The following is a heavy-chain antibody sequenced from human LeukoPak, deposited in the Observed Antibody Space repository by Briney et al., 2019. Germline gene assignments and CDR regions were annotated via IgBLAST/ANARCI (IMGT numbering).Heavy chain of an antibody. Sequence: PSETLSLTCTISGHSISSSSYYCGWLRQPPGRGLEWVGDIYYRGSTYYSPSLKSRVSISIDTSNNQFSLTLNSVTAADTALYFCARRRYYDSTGYLDWGQGTLVTVSS. CDR2: IYYRGST. CDR1: GHSISSSSYY. V-gene: IGHV4-39*01. J-gene: IGHJ1*01. D-gene: IGHD3-22*01. CDR3: ARRRYYDSTGYLD.